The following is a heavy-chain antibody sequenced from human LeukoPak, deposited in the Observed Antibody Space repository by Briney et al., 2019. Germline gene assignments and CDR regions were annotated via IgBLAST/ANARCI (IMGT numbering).Heavy chain of an antibody. CDR2: ISSSSSTI. Sequence: PGGSLRLSCAASGFTFSSYSMNWVRQAPGKGLEWVSYISSSSSTIYYADSVKGRFTISRDNAKNSLYLQMNSLRAEDTAVYYCARGGYYDSRGYHDYWGQGTLVTVSS. J-gene: IGHJ4*02. V-gene: IGHV3-48*01. CDR3: ARGGYYDSRGYHDY. D-gene: IGHD3-22*01. CDR1: GFTFSSYS.